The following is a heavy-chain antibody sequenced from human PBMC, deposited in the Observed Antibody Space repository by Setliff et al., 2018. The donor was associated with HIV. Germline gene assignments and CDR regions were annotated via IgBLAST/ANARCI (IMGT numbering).Heavy chain of an antibody. J-gene: IGHJ4*02. CDR1: DYPFSNFG. V-gene: IGHV1-18*01. Sequence: GASVKVSCKASDYPFSNFGISWVRQAPGQGLEWMAWINVYNGDTSFAQKFQGRVTMTKDTSTGTAYMELSSLRSDDTAVYYCATDRTQTGISLVRGRLTDPAKYQLDYWGQGTLVTVSS. D-gene: IGHD3-10*01. CDR3: ATDRTQTGISLVRGRLTDPAKYQLDY. CDR2: INVYNGDT.